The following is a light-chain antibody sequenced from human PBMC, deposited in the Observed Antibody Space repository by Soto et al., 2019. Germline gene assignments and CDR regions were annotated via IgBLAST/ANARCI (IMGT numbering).Light chain of an antibody. CDR1: QSVIIL. J-gene: IGKJ1*01. V-gene: IGKV3-15*01. Sequence: EIAMTQSPATLSVSPGERATLSCRASQSVIILLAWYQQKPGQAPRLLIHGATTRATGIPARFSGSGSGTEFTLTISSLQSEDFAVYYCQKYNNWPRKFGQGTKVDIK. CDR2: GAT. CDR3: QKYNNWPRK.